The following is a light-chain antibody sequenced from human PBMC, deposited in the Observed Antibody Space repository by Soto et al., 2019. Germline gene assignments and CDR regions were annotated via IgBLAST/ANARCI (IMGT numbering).Light chain of an antibody. Sequence: DIVMTQSPDSLAVSLGERATINCKTSQSVLYSSNNENYLAWYQQKPGQPPNLLIYWASTRESGVPDRFSGSGSGTDFTLTISSLQAEDVAVYYCQQYYSTPPTFGQGTKVEIK. CDR1: QSVLYSSNNENY. J-gene: IGKJ1*01. CDR2: WAS. V-gene: IGKV4-1*01. CDR3: QQYYSTPPT.